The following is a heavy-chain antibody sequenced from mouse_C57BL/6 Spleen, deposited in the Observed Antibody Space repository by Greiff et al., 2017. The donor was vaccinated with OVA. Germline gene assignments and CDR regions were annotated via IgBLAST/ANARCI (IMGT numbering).Heavy chain of an antibody. V-gene: IGHV6-3*01. CDR3: TRYDFAY. J-gene: IGHJ3*01. CDR2: IRFKSDNYAT. D-gene: IGHD2-3*01. Sequence: EVQLVESGGGLVQPGGSMKLSCVASGFTFSNYWMNWVRQSPEKGLEWVAQIRFKSDNYATHSAESVTGRFTISRDDSKSSVYLQMNNLRAEDTGIYYCTRYDFAYWGQGTLVTVSA. CDR1: GFTFSNYW.